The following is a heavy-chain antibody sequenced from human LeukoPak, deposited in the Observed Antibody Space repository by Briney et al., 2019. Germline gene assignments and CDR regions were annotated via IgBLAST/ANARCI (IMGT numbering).Heavy chain of an antibody. CDR3: AKNGYYYDSSGYFYNDY. Sequence: GGSLRLSCAASGFTFSSYSMNWVRQAPGKGLEWVAVISYDGSNKYYADSVKGRFTISRDNSKNTLYLQMNSLRAEDTAVYYCAKNGYYYDSSGYFYNDYWGQGTLVTVSS. J-gene: IGHJ4*02. D-gene: IGHD3-22*01. CDR2: ISYDGSNK. V-gene: IGHV3-30*18. CDR1: GFTFSSYS.